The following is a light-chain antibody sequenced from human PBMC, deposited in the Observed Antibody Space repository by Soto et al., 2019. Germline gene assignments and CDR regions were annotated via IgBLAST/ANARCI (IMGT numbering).Light chain of an antibody. CDR3: GSYAGSYTWV. CDR1: SSDVGDYNY. J-gene: IGLJ3*02. V-gene: IGLV2-11*01. CDR2: SVN. Sequence: QSALTQPRSVSGSPGQSVTISCTGTSSDVGDYNYVSWYQQHPGKAPKLLIYSVNMRPSGVPDRFSGSKSGNTASLTISGLKAEDEEDYYCGSYAGSYTWVFGGGTKLTVL.